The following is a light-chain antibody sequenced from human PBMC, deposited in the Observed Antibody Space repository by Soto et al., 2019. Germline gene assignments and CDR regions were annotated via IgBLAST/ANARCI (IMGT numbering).Light chain of an antibody. J-gene: IGLJ1*01. V-gene: IGLV3-9*01. CDR3: QVWDSSTGV. CDR1: NIGSKN. Sequence: SYELTQPLSVSVALGQTARITCGGNNIGSKNVHWYRQKPGQAPVLVIYRDSNRPSGIPERFSGSNSGNTATLTISRAQAGDEADYYCQVWDSSTGVFGPGTKLTVL. CDR2: RDS.